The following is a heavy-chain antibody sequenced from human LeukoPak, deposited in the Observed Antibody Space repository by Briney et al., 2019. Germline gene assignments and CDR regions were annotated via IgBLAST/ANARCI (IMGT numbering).Heavy chain of an antibody. CDR2: INWNGGST. J-gene: IGHJ4*02. CDR3: ARMAHVRFLEWLLDFDY. Sequence: GGSLRLSCAASGFTFDDYGMSWVRQAPGKGLEWVSGINWNGGSTGYADSVKGRFTISRDNAKNSLYLQMNSLRAEDTALYYCARMAHVRFLEWLLDFDYWGQGTLVTVSS. V-gene: IGHV3-20*04. CDR1: GFTFDDYG. D-gene: IGHD3-3*01.